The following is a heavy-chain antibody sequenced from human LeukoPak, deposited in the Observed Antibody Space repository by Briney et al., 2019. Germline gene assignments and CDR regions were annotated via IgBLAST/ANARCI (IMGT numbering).Heavy chain of an antibody. CDR2: IKQDGSEK. J-gene: IGHJ6*02. CDR3: ARVWSV. Sequence: GGSLRLSCAASGFTFSSYAMSWVRQAPGKGLEWVANIKQDGSEKYYVDSVKGRFTISRDNAKNSLYLQMNSLRAEDTAVYYCARVWSVWGQGTTVTVFS. CDR1: GFTFSSYA. V-gene: IGHV3-7*01. D-gene: IGHD1-1*01.